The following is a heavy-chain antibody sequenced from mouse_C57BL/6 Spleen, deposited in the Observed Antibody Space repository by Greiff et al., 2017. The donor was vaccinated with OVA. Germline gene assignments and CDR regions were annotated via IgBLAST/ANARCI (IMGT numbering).Heavy chain of an antibody. CDR3: ARGETVVESPAWCAY. Sequence: VQLQQSGAELARPGASVKLSCKASGYTFTSYGISWVKQRTGQGLEWIGEIYPRSGNTYYNEKFKGKATLTADKSSSTAYMELRSLTSEDSAVLFCARGETVVESPAWCAYWGQGTLVTVSA. D-gene: IGHD1-1*01. J-gene: IGHJ3*01. V-gene: IGHV1-81*01. CDR2: IYPRSGNT. CDR1: GYTFTSYG.